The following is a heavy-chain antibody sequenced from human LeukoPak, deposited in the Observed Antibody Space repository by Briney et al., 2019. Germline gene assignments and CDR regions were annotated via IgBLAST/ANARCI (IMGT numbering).Heavy chain of an antibody. Sequence: GSLRLSCAASGFTFTNYWMTWVRQAPGKGLEWVANIKQDGSEKYYVDSVKGRFTISRDNAKNSLYLQMNSLRAEDTAVYYCARRGRGYFDYWGQGTLVTVSS. CDR3: ARRGRGYFDY. J-gene: IGHJ4*02. CDR2: IKQDGSEK. V-gene: IGHV3-7*01. CDR1: GFTFTNYW. D-gene: IGHD3-10*01.